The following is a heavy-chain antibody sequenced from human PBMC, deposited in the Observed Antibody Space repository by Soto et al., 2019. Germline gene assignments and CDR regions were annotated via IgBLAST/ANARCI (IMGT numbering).Heavy chain of an antibody. D-gene: IGHD1-26*01. V-gene: IGHV3-53*01. CDR3: ATERGGGGY. CDR2: IYSGGYT. J-gene: IGHJ4*02. CDR1: GFTVSNNY. Sequence: EVQLVESGGGLIQPGGSLRLSCAVSGFTVSNNYMSWVRQAPGKGLEGVSVIYSGGYTAYGDSVKGRFTISRDNSKNKLYLKMNSRGAGAPAFFYCATERGGGGYWGQGTLVTVSS.